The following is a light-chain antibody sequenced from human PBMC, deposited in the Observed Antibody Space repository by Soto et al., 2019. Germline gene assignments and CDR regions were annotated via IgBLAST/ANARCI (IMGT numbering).Light chain of an antibody. Sequence: QSVLTQPASVSGSPGQSITISCTGTSSDVGAYNLVSWYQHHPGKAPKLMIYEVSNRPSGVSNRFSGSKSGNTASLTISGLQAEDEADYYCSSYTSSSTLTFGGGTKLTVL. CDR1: SSDVGAYNL. V-gene: IGLV2-14*02. J-gene: IGLJ3*02. CDR3: SSYTSSSTLT. CDR2: EVS.